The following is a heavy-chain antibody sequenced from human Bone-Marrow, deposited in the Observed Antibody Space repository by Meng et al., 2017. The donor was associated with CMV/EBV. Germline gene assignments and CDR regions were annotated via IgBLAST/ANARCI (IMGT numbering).Heavy chain of an antibody. Sequence: GESLKISCAASGFTFSSYSMNWVRQAPGKGLEWVSYISSSSSTIYYADSVKGRFTISRDNAKNSLYLQINSLRAEDTAVYYCARDNYDFWSGYFPYYYYGMDVWGQGTTVTVSS. J-gene: IGHJ6*02. CDR3: ARDNYDFWSGYFPYYYYGMDV. CDR2: ISSSSSTI. CDR1: GFTFSSYS. D-gene: IGHD3-3*01. V-gene: IGHV3-48*04.